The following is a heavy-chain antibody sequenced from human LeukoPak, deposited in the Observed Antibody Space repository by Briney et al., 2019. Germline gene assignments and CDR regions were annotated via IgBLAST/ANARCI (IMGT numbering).Heavy chain of an antibody. Sequence: SETLSLTCTVSGVSISSYYWTWIRQPPGKGLEWIGYVYYSGSTNYNPSLKSRVSVSVDTSKNQFSLNLSSVTATDTAAYYCAREDGYNFRVIDYWGQGTLVTVSS. V-gene: IGHV4-59*01. J-gene: IGHJ4*02. CDR1: GVSISSYY. CDR3: AREDGYNFRVIDY. CDR2: VYYSGST. D-gene: IGHD5-24*01.